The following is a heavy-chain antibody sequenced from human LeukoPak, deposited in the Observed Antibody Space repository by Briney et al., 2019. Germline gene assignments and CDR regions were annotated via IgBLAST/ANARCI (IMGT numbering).Heavy chain of an antibody. J-gene: IGHJ3*02. Sequence: SETLSLTCAVYGGSFSGYYWGWIRQPPGKGLEWIGEINHSGSTNYNPSLNSRVTISVDTSKNQFSLKLSSVTAADTAVYYCAGEKVYYDSSGYQPLDAFDIWGQGTMVTVSS. CDR2: INHSGST. D-gene: IGHD3-22*01. CDR3: AGEKVYYDSSGYQPLDAFDI. V-gene: IGHV4-34*01. CDR1: GGSFSGYY.